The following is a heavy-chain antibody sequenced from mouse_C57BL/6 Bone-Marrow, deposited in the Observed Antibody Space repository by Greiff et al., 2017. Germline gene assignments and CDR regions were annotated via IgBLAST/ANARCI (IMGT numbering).Heavy chain of an antibody. CDR3: ARYYGSSLDY. V-gene: IGHV1-64*01. Sequence: QVQLQQPGAELVKPGASVKLSCKASGYTFTSYWMHWVKQRPGQGLEWIGMIHPNSGSTNYNEKFKSKATLTVDKSSSTAYMQLSSLTSEDAAVYYCARYYGSSLDYWGQGTTLTVSS. CDR1: GYTFTSYW. CDR2: IHPNSGST. J-gene: IGHJ2*01. D-gene: IGHD1-1*01.